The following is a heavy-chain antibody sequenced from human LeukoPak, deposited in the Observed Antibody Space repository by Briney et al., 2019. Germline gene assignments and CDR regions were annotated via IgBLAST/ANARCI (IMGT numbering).Heavy chain of an antibody. CDR2: IYSGGST. Sequence: PGGSLRLSCAASGFTVSSKYMSWVRQAPGKGLEWVSVIYSGGSTYYADSVKGRFTISRDNSKNTLYLQMNSLRAEDTAVYYCAKDQDIAAADYYFDYWGQGTLVTVSS. D-gene: IGHD6-13*01. V-gene: IGHV3-53*05. J-gene: IGHJ4*02. CDR1: GFTVSSKY. CDR3: AKDQDIAAADYYFDY.